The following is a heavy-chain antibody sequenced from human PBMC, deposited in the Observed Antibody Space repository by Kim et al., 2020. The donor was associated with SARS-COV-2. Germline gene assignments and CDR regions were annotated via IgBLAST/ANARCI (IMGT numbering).Heavy chain of an antibody. D-gene: IGHD6-13*01. Sequence: SETLSLTCAVYGGSFSGYYWSWIRQPPGKGLEWIGEINHSGSTNYNPSLKSRVTISVDTSKNQFSLKLSSVTAADTAVYYCARTKIAAAGKGVNWFDPWGQGTLVTVSS. J-gene: IGHJ5*02. V-gene: IGHV4-34*01. CDR3: ARTKIAAAGKGVNWFDP. CDR2: INHSGST. CDR1: GGSFSGYY.